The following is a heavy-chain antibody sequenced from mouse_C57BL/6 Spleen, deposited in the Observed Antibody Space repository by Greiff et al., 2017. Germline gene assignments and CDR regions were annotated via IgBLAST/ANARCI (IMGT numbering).Heavy chain of an antibody. V-gene: IGHV1-82*01. Sequence: VQLQESGPELVKPGASVKISCKASGYAFSSSWMNWVKQRPGKGLEWIGRIYPGDGDTNYNGKFKGKATLTADKSSSTAYMQLSSLTSEDSAVYFCARGATAPTGYFGYWGQGTTLTVAS. CDR2: IYPGDGDT. CDR3: ARGATAPTGYFGY. CDR1: GYAFSSSW. J-gene: IGHJ2*01. D-gene: IGHD1-2*01.